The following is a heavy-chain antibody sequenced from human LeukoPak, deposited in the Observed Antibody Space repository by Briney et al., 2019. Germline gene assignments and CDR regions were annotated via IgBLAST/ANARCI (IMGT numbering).Heavy chain of an antibody. CDR3: ARGGSGSYVGNFDY. Sequence: MTSETLSLTCTVSGGSISSYYWSWIRQPPGKGLEWIGDIYYSGSTNYNPSLKSRVTISVYTSKNQFSLKLSSVTAADTAVYYCARGGSGSYVGNFDYWGQGTLVTVSS. CDR1: GGSISSYY. V-gene: IGHV4-59*01. J-gene: IGHJ4*02. D-gene: IGHD3-10*01. CDR2: IYYSGST.